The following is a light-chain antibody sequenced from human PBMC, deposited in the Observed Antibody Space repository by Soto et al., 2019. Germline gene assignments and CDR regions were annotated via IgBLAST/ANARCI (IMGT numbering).Light chain of an antibody. Sequence: EIGLTQSPSTLSVSAGERVTLSCRASQSVSSYLAWYQQKPGQAPRLLIYDASNRDTGIPVRFSGSGSGTDFTLTISRLEPEDFAVYYCQQYGSSPETFGQGTKVDIK. CDR1: QSVSSY. CDR3: QQYGSSPET. J-gene: IGKJ1*01. CDR2: DAS. V-gene: IGKV3-20*01.